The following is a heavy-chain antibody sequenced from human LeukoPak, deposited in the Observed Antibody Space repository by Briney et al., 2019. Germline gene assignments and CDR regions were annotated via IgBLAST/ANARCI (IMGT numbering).Heavy chain of an antibody. J-gene: IGHJ3*02. Sequence: GGSLRLSCAASGFTFSNAWMSWVRQAPGKGLEWVGRIKSKTDGGTTDYAAPVKGRFTISRDDSKNTLYLQMNSLKTEDTAVYYCTTGPVVVVAATPEASDIWGQGTMVTVSS. D-gene: IGHD2-15*01. V-gene: IGHV3-15*01. CDR1: GFTFSNAW. CDR3: TTGPVVVVAATPEASDI. CDR2: IKSKTDGGTT.